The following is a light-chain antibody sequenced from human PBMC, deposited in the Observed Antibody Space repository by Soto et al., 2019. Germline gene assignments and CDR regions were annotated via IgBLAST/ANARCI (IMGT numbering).Light chain of an antibody. J-gene: IGKJ2*01. CDR3: LQHNSYPFT. Sequence: DIQMTQSPSSLSASVGDRVTLTCRASQAIGNDLGWFQQKPGKAPKRLIYAASSSQTGVPSRFSGSGSGTEFTLTISSLQPEDFATYYCLQHNSYPFTFGQGTKVDIK. CDR1: QAIGND. CDR2: AAS. V-gene: IGKV1-17*01.